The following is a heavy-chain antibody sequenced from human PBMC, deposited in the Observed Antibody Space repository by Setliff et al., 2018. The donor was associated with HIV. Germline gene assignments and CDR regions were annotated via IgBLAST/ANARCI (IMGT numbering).Heavy chain of an antibody. CDR2: VEPQHGET. D-gene: IGHD4-17*01. J-gene: IGHJ6*03. Sequence: ASVMVSCKASGYTFTDYYMHWVQQAPGKGLEWMGRVEPQHGETIFAGKFQGRVTITADTSTDTAYVELSSLRSEDTAVYFCARGTTATDYYYYMDVWGKGTSVTVSS. V-gene: IGHV1-69-2*01. CDR3: ARGTTATDYYYYMDV. CDR1: GYTFTDYY.